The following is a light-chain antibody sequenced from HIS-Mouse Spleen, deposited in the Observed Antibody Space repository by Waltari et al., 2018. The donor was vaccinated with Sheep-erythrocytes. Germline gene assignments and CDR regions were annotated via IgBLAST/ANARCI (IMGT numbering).Light chain of an antibody. V-gene: IGLV2-11*01. CDR3: CSYAGSYNHV. Sequence: QSALTQPRSVSGSPGQSFTISCTGPSSDVGGHNYVSWYQQHPGKAPKLMIYDVSKRPSGVPDRFSGSKSGNTASLTISGLQAEDEADYYCCSYAGSYNHVFATGTKVTVL. J-gene: IGLJ1*01. CDR2: DVS. CDR1: SSDVGGHNY.